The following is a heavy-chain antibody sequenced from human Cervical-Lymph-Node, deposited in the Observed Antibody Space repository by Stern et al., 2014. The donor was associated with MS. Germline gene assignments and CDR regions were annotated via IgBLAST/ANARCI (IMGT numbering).Heavy chain of an antibody. CDR1: GVSFSNYY. CDR2: INHGGNT. V-gene: IGHV4-34*01. J-gene: IGHJ4*02. CDR3: ALPEHS. Sequence: QVQLQQWGAGLLRPSETLSLTCEVSGVSFSNYYWSWIRQPPGKRPEWIRDINHGGNTNYNPSLRGRVTLSVDASKNQFSLNLTSVTAADTAVYYCALPEHSWGQGSLVTVTS.